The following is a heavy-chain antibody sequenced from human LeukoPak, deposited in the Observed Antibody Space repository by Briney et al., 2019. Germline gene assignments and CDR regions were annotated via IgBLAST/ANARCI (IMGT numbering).Heavy chain of an antibody. V-gene: IGHV4-34*01. J-gene: IGHJ3*02. D-gene: IGHD6-19*01. CDR1: GGSFSGYY. CDR3: ARTSSGWLRTKDAFDI. CDR2: INHSGST. Sequence: PSETLSLTCAVYGGSFSGYYWSWIRQPPGKGLEWIGEINHSGSTNYNPSLKSRVTISVDTSKNQFSLKLSSVTAADTAVYYCARTSSGWLRTKDAFDIWGQGTMVTVSS.